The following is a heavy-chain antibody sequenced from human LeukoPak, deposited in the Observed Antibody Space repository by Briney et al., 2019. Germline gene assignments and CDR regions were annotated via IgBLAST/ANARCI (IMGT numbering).Heavy chain of an antibody. J-gene: IGHJ5*02. V-gene: IGHV3-74*01. CDR1: GFSISTYW. CDR2: INPDGSTT. D-gene: IGHD3-10*01. Sequence: GGSLRLSCAASGFSISTYWIHWVRQAPGKGLVWVSRINPDGSTTYYADSVKGRITISRDNAKNTLYLQMNSLRAEDTAVYYCARSSRWFGELLLRIGFGNWFDPWGQGTLVTVSS. CDR3: ARSSRWFGELLLRIGFGNWFDP.